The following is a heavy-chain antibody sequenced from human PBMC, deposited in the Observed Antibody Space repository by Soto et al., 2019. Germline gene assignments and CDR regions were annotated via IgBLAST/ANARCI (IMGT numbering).Heavy chain of an antibody. J-gene: IGHJ2*01. Sequence: VHLLESGGGLVQPGGSLRLSCAASGFTFSDYAMSWVRQAPGKGLEWVSGITSSGSKRDYADSVKGRFTISRDNSKNTLYLQLNSLKGDDTAVYHCAKGEFRWYFDLWGRGTLVTVSS. CDR2: ITSSGSKR. CDR3: AKGEFRWYFDL. V-gene: IGHV3-23*01. CDR1: GFTFSDYA.